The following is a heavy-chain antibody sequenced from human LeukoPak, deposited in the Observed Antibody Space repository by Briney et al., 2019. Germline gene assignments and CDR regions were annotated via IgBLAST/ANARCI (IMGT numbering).Heavy chain of an antibody. Sequence: ASETLSLTCTVSGGSFSSYYWSWIRQPPGKGLEWIGYIYYSGSTNYNPSLKSRVTISVDTSKNQFSLELSSVTAADTAVYYCARDGYPAYYDFWSGYGKLGYYYGMDVWGQGTTVTVSS. J-gene: IGHJ6*02. V-gene: IGHV4-59*01. CDR2: IYYSGST. D-gene: IGHD3-3*01. CDR1: GGSFSSYY. CDR3: ARDGYPAYYDFWSGYGKLGYYYGMDV.